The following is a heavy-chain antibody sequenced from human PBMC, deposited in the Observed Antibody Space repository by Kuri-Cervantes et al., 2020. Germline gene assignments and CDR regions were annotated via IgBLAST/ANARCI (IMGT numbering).Heavy chain of an antibody. D-gene: IGHD6-13*01. CDR3: AREQGAAGTAFYYYGMDV. Sequence: GESLKISCAASGFTFSDYYMSWIRQAPGKGLEWVSYISSSGSTIYYADSVKGRFTISRDNAKNSLYLQMNSLRAEDTAVYYCAREQGAAGTAFYYYGMDVWGQGTTVTVSS. CDR1: GFTFSDYY. J-gene: IGHJ6*02. CDR2: ISSSGSTI. V-gene: IGHV3-11*01.